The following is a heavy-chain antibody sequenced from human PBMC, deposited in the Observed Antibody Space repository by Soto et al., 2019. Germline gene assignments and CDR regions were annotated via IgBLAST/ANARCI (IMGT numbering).Heavy chain of an antibody. J-gene: IGHJ4*02. Sequence: QVLLVQSGAEVKKPGASVKVSCKASGYSFTSYGISWVRQTPGQGLEWMGWSSTYNGNTNYAQNLQXXVXMXXDTSTSTAYMELRSLTSDDTAVYYCARGGYGAYGYWGQGTLVTVSS. V-gene: IGHV1-18*01. D-gene: IGHD5-12*01. CDR3: ARGGYGAYGY. CDR1: GYSFTSYG. CDR2: SSTYNGNT.